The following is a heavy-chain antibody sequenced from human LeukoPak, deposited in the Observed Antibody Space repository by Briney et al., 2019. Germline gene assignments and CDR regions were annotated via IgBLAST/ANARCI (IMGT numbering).Heavy chain of an antibody. D-gene: IGHD1-1*01. Sequence: GGPLRLSCAACGFTFSSYAMSVVREAPGKGLELVSYNAGSGDSPYYADSVEGRFTISRDNSKNTLYLQMNSLRAEDTAVYYCAKNNDFVYWGQGTLVTLSS. CDR3: AKNNDFVY. CDR1: GFTFSSYA. CDR2: NAGSGDSP. V-gene: IGHV3-23*01. J-gene: IGHJ4*02.